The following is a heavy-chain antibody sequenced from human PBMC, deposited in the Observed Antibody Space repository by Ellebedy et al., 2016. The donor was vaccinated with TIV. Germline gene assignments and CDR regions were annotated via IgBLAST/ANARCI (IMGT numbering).Heavy chain of an antibody. J-gene: IGHJ5*02. Sequence: MPAGSLRLSCDVSGGFVNNSRHYWAWIRQPPGKGLEWIGSIYYSGSAYYNPSLESRVTVSVDTSKNQFSLNLRSVTAADTAVYYCARDPALPRGRFDTWGQGTLVTVSS. CDR3: ARDPALPRGRFDT. CDR1: GGFVNNSRHY. V-gene: IGHV4-39*07. CDR2: IYYSGSA.